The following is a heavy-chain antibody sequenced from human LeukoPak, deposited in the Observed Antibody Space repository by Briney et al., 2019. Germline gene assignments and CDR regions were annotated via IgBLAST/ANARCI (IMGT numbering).Heavy chain of an antibody. CDR3: ARDASPGYFDL. CDR1: GFTFSSYW. J-gene: IGHJ2*01. Sequence: PGGSLRLSCAVSGFTFSSYWMHWVRQSPGKVLAWVSRITSDGSATDYADSVEGRFTVSRHNAKNTLFLHMDSLRVEDTAVYYCARDASPGYFDLWGRGTLVTVSS. CDR2: ITSDGSAT. V-gene: IGHV3-74*01.